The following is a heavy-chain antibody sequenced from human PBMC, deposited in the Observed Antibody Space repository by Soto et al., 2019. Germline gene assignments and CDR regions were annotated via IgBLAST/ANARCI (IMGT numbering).Heavy chain of an antibody. CDR3: ARHLDSSGYYKPLYYFDY. J-gene: IGHJ4*02. V-gene: IGHV4-39*01. CDR2: IYYSGST. Sequence: QLQLQESGPGLVKPSETLSLTCTVSGGSISSSSYYWGWIRETPGKGLEWIGSIYYSGSTYYNPSLKSRVTISVDTSKNQFSLKLSSVTAADTAVYYCARHLDSSGYYKPLYYFDYWGQGTLVTVSS. D-gene: IGHD3-22*01. CDR1: GGSISSSSYY.